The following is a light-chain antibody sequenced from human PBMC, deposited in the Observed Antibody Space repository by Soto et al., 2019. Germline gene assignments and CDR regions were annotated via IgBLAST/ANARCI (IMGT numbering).Light chain of an antibody. CDR1: SGSVSTSYY. V-gene: IGLV8-61*01. J-gene: IGLJ3*02. Sequence: QTVVTQEPSFSVSPGGTVTLTCGLSSGSVSTSYYPTWYQQTPGQAPLTLIYSTNTRSSGVPDRFSGSILENKAALTITGAQADDESDYYCILYMGSGVWVFGGGTKLTVL. CDR3: ILYMGSGVWV. CDR2: STN.